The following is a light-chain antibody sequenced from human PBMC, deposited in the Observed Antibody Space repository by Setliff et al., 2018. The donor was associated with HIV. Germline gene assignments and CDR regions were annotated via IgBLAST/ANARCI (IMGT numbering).Light chain of an antibody. V-gene: IGLV2-14*01. Sequence: LTQPASVSGSPGQSITISCTGTSSDIGGYNFVSWYQQHPGKAPKLMIYDVNDRPSGVSNRFSGSKSGNTASLTISGLQAEDEADYYCSSYTTTRTRAFGGGTKVTVL. CDR2: DVN. CDR1: SSDIGGYNF. J-gene: IGLJ3*02. CDR3: SSYTTTRTRA.